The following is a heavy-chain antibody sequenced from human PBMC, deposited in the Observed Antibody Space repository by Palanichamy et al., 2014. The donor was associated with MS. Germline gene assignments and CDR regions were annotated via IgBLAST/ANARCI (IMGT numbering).Heavy chain of an antibody. V-gene: IGHV3-23*01. D-gene: IGHD6-19*01. CDR1: GFTFTSCA. J-gene: IGHJ4*02. CDR3: AKSRGQWTSPGDS. CDR2: ISAGGGTT. Sequence: EVQVLESGGGLAQPGESLRLSCVASGFTFTSCAMSWVRQAPGKGLEWVSAISAGGGTTYYADSVKGRFTISRDNSMNTLYLQMNSLRVGDTAVYYCAKSRGQWTSPGDSWGQGTLVTVSS.